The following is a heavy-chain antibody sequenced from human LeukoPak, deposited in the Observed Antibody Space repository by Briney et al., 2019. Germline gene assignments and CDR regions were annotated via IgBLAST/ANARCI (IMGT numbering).Heavy chain of an antibody. CDR2: IYYSGST. CDR3: ARIDPAAGTQFDY. CDR1: GGAISSGDYY. J-gene: IGHJ4*02. V-gene: IGHV4-30-4*01. D-gene: IGHD6-13*01. Sequence: SQTLSLTCTVSGGAISSGDYYWSWIRQPPGKGLEWIGYIYYSGSTCYNPSLKSRVTISVDTSKNQFSLKLSSVTAADTAVYYCARIDPAAGTQFDYWGQGTLVTVSS.